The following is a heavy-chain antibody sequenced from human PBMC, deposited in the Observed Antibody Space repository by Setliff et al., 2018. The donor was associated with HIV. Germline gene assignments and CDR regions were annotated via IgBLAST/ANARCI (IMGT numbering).Heavy chain of an antibody. CDR2: IKEDGSVT. V-gene: IGHV3-7*03. CDR3: ARDPGSSSFDY. CDR1: GFTFSRYW. D-gene: IGHD6-19*01. J-gene: IGHJ4*02. Sequence: PGGSLRLSCAASGFTFSRYWMSWVRQAPGKGLEFVANIKEDGSVTNYVDSVKGRFTISRDNAKNLVFLQMSSLRAEDTAAYYCARDPGSSSFDYWGQGTPVTVSS.